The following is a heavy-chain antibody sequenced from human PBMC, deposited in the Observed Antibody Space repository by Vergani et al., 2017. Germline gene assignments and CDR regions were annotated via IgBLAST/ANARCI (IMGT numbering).Heavy chain of an antibody. CDR3: ARVHLVGPTSVDY. D-gene: IGHD1-26*01. CDR2: IYYSVST. Sequence: QVQLQESGPGLVKPSQTLSLTCTVSGGSISSGDYYWSWIRQPPGKGLEWIGYIYYSVSTYYNPSLKSRVTISVDTSKNQFSLKLSSVTAADTAVYYCARVHLVGPTSVDYWGQGTLVTVSS. J-gene: IGHJ4*02. CDR1: GGSISSGDYY. V-gene: IGHV4-30-4*01.